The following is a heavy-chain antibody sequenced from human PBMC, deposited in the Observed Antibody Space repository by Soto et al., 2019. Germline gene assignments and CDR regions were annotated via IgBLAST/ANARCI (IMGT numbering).Heavy chain of an antibody. D-gene: IGHD1-1*01. CDR1: GYTFTSYG. Sequence: QVHLVQSGAEVKKPGASVKVSCKASGYTFTSYGITWVRQAPGQGLEWMGWISAHNGNTDYAQKLQGRVIVTRDTSTSTAYMELRSLIYADTAVYYCARGRYGDYWGQGALVTVSS. CDR2: ISAHNGNT. V-gene: IGHV1-18*01. CDR3: ARGRYGDY. J-gene: IGHJ4*02.